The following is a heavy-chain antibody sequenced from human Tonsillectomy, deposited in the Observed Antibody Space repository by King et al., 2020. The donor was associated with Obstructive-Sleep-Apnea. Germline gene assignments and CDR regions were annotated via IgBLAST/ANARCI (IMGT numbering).Heavy chain of an antibody. CDR1: GYTFTGYY. D-gene: IGHD6-19*01. CDR2: INPNSGDT. Sequence: VQLVESGAEVKKPGASVKVSCKASGYTFTGYYMHWVRQAPGQGLEWMGWINPNSGDTNYAQKFQGRVTMTRDSSINTAYMELSVLRSDDTAVYYCARGGAVASTFWPNWFAPWGQGTQVTVSS. V-gene: IGHV1-2*02. CDR3: ARGGAVASTFWPNWFAP. J-gene: IGHJ5*02.